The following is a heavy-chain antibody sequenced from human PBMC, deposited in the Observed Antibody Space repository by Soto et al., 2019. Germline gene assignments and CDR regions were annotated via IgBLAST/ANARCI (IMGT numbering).Heavy chain of an antibody. CDR2: ISYDGSNK. J-gene: IGHJ4*02. V-gene: IGHV3-30*18. D-gene: IGHD3-22*01. CDR1: GFTFSSYG. Sequence: GESLKISCAASGFTFSSYGMHWVRQAPGKGLEWVAVISYDGSNKYYADSVKGRFTISRDNSKNTLYLQMNSLRAEDTAVYYCAKDRRGPLTYYYDSSGYPTEGYFDYWGQGTLVTVSS. CDR3: AKDRRGPLTYYYDSSGYPTEGYFDY.